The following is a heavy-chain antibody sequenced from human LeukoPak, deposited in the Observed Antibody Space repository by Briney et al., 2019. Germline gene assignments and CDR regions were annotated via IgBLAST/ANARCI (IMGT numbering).Heavy chain of an antibody. V-gene: IGHV1-2*02. CDR3: ARDAYAGSGYYTFYVGYFDL. CDR2: INPNSGGT. J-gene: IGHJ2*01. Sequence: GASVKVSCKASEYTFTGYYMHWVRQAPGQGLEWMGWINPNSGGTNYAQKFQGRVSMTSDTSISTGYMELSRLRSDDTAVYYCARDAYAGSGYYTFYVGYFDLWGRGTLVTVSS. D-gene: IGHD3-22*01. CDR1: EYTFTGYY.